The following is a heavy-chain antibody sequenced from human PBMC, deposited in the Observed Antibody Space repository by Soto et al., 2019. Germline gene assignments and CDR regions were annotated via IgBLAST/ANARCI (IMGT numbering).Heavy chain of an antibody. CDR2: IHSDGTTT. V-gene: IGHV3-74*01. CDR1: GFTFSSYA. D-gene: IGHD1-26*01. Sequence: PGGSLRLSCAASGFTFSSYAMHWVRQVPGKGLVWVSHIHSDGTTTTYADSVKGRFTISRDNAKNSLYLQMNSLRAEDTAVYYCARGERGGFDIWGQGTKVTVSS. J-gene: IGHJ3*02. CDR3: ARGERGGFDI.